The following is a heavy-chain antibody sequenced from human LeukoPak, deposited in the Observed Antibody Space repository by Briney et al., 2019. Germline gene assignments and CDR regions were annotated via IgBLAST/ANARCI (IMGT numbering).Heavy chain of an antibody. CDR2: IWYDGSNK. D-gene: IGHD2-8*01. Sequence: PGGSLRLSCAASGFTFSSYGMHWVRQAPGRGLEWVAVIWYDGSNKYYADSVKGRFTISRDNSKNTLYLQMNSLRAEDTAVYYCARVKRMVYVENWFDPWGQGTLVTVSS. CDR1: GFTFSSYG. CDR3: ARVKRMVYVENWFDP. J-gene: IGHJ5*02. V-gene: IGHV3-33*01.